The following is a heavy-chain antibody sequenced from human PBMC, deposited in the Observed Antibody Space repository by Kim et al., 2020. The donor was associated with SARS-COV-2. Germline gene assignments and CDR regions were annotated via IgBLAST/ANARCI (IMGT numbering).Heavy chain of an antibody. CDR3: ARGGATYFYSCSGYNLVYW. V-gene: IGHV1-69*04. CDR1: GGTFSSYA. J-gene: IGHJ2*01. D-gene: IGHD3-3*01. CDR2: IIPILGIA. Sequence: SVKVSCKASGGTFSSYAISWVRQAPGQGLEWMGRIIPILGIANYAQKFQGRVTITADKSTSTAYMELGSLRPPETAVYYCARGGATYFYSCSGYNLVYW.